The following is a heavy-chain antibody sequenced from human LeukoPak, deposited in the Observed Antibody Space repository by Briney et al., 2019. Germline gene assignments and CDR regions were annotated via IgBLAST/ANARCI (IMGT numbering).Heavy chain of an antibody. CDR3: ARCVPVTNWFDP. D-gene: IGHD4-11*01. J-gene: IGHJ5*02. V-gene: IGHV4-30-2*01. CDR1: GGSISSGGYS. CDR2: IYHSGST. Sequence: SETLSLTCTVSGGSISSGGYSWSWIRQPPGKGLEWIGYIYHSGSTYYNPSPKSRVTISVDRSKNQFSLKLSSVTAADTAVYYCARCVPVTNWFDPWGQGTLVTVSS.